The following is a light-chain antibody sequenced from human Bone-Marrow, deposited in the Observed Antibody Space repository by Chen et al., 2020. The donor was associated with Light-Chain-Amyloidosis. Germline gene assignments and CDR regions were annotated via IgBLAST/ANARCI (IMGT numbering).Light chain of an antibody. CDR2: DDS. CDR3: QVWDRSSDRPV. V-gene: IGLV3-21*02. CDR1: NIGSTS. Sequence: SSVLTQPSSVSVAPGQTATIACGGNNIGSTSVHWSQQTPGQAPLLFVYDDSDRPSGIPERLSGSNSGNTATLTISRVEAGDEADYYCQVWDRSSDRPVFGGGTKLTVL. J-gene: IGLJ3*02.